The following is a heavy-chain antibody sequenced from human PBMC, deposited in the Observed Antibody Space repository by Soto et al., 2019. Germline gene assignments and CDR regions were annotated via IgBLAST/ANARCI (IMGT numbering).Heavy chain of an antibody. J-gene: IGHJ3*02. CDR2: INPNSGGT. Sequence: ASVKVSCKASGYTFTGYYMHWVRQAPGQGLEWMGWINPNSGGTNYAQKFQGWVTMTRDTSISTAYMELSRLRSDDMAVYYCARGAEGAVTYVGAFDIWGQGTMVTVSS. V-gene: IGHV1-2*04. CDR3: ARGAEGAVTYVGAFDI. CDR1: GYTFTGYY. D-gene: IGHD6-19*01.